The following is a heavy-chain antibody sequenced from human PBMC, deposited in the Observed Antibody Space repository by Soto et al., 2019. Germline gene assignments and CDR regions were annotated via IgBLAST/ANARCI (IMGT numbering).Heavy chain of an antibody. D-gene: IGHD3-10*01. J-gene: IGHJ6*02. Sequence: GASVKVSCKASGYTFSSFGINWVRQAPGQGLEWMAWISAYNGNTKYAQKLQGRVTTTTDTSTSTAYMELRSLRSDDTAVYYCAGVGGMGVGGGRYGMDVWGQGTTVTAP. CDR1: GYTFSSFG. V-gene: IGHV1-18*01. CDR3: AGVGGMGVGGGRYGMDV. CDR2: ISAYNGNT.